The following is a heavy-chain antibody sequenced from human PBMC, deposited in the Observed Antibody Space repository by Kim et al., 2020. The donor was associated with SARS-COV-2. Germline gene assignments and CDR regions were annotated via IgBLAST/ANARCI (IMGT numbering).Heavy chain of an antibody. J-gene: IGHJ4*02. CDR3: ARARRGYSYGFRERSGVLYFDY. V-gene: IGHV4-34*01. D-gene: IGHD5-18*01. CDR2: INHSGST. CDR1: GGSFSGYY. Sequence: SETLSLTCAVYGGSFSGYYWSWIRQPPGKGLEWIGEINHSGSTNYNPSLKSRVTISVDTSKNQFSLKLSSVTAADTAVYYCARARRGYSYGFRERSGVLYFDYWGQGTLVTVSS.